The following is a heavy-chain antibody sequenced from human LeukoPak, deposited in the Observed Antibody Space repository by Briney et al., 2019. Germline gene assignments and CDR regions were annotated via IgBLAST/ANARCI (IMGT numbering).Heavy chain of an antibody. Sequence: PGGSLRLSCAASGFTFDDYAMHWVRQAPGKGLEWVSGISWNSAYIDYADSVKGRFTISRDNAKNSLYLQMNSLRAEDTAVYYCARSRALLWFGELVRGPDYWGQGTLVTVSS. V-gene: IGHV3-9*01. CDR3: ARSRALLWFGELVRGPDY. D-gene: IGHD3-10*01. CDR1: GFTFDDYA. J-gene: IGHJ4*02. CDR2: ISWNSAYI.